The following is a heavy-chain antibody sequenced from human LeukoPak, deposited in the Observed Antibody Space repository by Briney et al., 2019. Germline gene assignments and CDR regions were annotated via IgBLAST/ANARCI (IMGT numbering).Heavy chain of an antibody. D-gene: IGHD6-13*01. V-gene: IGHV4-4*07. CDR2: IYTSGST. Sequence: SETLSLTCTVSGGSISSYYWSWIRQPAGKGLEWIGRIYTSGSTNYNPSLKSRVTMSVDTSKNQFSLKLSSVTAADTAVYYCASQYSSSWYLSKYFDYWGQGTLVTASS. CDR1: GGSISSYY. J-gene: IGHJ4*02. CDR3: ASQYSSSWYLSKYFDY.